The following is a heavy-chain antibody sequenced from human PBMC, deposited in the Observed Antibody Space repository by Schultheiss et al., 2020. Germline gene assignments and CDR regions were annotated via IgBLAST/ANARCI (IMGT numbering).Heavy chain of an antibody. J-gene: IGHJ6*02. CDR2: ISYDGSKK. CDR1: GFTFSSYA. Sequence: GKSLKISCAASGFTFSSYAMHWVRQAPGKGLEWVAVISYDGSKKYYADSVKGRFSISRDNSKNTLSVQMNSLRPEDTAVYYCAKGNSGGYRGDYYYYYGLDVWGLGTTVTVSS. V-gene: IGHV3-30*04. D-gene: IGHD1-26*01. CDR3: AKGNSGGYRGDYYYYYGLDV.